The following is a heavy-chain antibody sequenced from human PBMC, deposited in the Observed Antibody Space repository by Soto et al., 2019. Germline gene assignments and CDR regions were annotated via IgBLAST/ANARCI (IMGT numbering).Heavy chain of an antibody. J-gene: IGHJ6*02. V-gene: IGHV1-69*01. Sequence: QVQLVQSGAEVKKPGSSVKVSCKASGDVFRSYGINWVRQAPGQGLEWMGGIIPISGTTNYAQKFQGRVGITADESTDTVYMELSRLSSEDTAVYFCARVRCFNGLCHTADYGMDVWGQGTTVTVSS. CDR2: IIPISGTT. D-gene: IGHD2-8*01. CDR3: ARVRCFNGLCHTADYGMDV. CDR1: GDVFRSYG.